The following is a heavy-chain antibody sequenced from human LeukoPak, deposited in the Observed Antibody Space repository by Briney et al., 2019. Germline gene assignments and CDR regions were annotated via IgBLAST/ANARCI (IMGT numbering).Heavy chain of an antibody. V-gene: IGHV3-33*01. CDR3: ARGAQRGFDYSNSLQY. J-gene: IGHJ4*02. D-gene: IGHD4-11*01. CDR1: GFTFNHYG. Sequence: GRSLRLSCAATGFTFNHYGMHWVRQAPGKGLEWVAVIWSDGTNTYYTDSVKGRFTVSRVDSEKTVYLQMKSLRPEDTGVYYCARGAQRGFDYSNSLQYWGRGTPVTVST. CDR2: IWSDGTNT.